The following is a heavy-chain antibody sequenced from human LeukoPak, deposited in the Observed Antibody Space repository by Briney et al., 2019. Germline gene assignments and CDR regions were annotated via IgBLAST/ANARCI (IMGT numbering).Heavy chain of an antibody. J-gene: IGHJ4*02. CDR3: ASHHPQFRYFDY. CDR2: IWYDGSNK. Sequence: GGSLRLSCAASGLAFSAYKMHWVRQAPGKGLEWVAVIWYDGSNKYYADSVKGRFTISRDNSKNTLYLQMNSLRAEDTAVYYCASHHPQFRYFDYWGQGTLVTVSS. V-gene: IGHV3-33*08. CDR1: GLAFSAYK.